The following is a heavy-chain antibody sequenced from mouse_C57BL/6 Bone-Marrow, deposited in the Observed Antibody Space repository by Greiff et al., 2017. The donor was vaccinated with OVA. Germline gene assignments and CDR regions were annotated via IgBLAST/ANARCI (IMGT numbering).Heavy chain of an antibody. V-gene: IGHV1-62-2*01. D-gene: IGHD1-1*01. J-gene: IGHJ1*03. CDR1: GYTFTEYT. CDR3: ARHGGTVVARGWYFDV. Sequence: VKLQESGAELVKPGASVKLSCKASGYTFTEYTIHWVKQRSGQGLEWIGWFYPGSGSIKYNEKFKDKATLTADKSSSTVYMELSRLTSEDSAVYFCARHGGTVVARGWYFDVWGTGTTVTVSS. CDR2: FYPGSGSI.